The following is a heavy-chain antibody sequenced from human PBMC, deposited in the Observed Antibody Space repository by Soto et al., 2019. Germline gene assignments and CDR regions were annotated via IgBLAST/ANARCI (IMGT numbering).Heavy chain of an antibody. Sequence: PSETLSLTCAVYGGSFSGYYWSWIRQPPGKGLEWIGEINHSGSTNYNPSLKSRVTISVDTSKNQFSLKLSSVTAADTAVYYCARGLGYLSSTRGYCWLLDLWGQGTLVIGSS. J-gene: IGHJ4*02. D-gene: IGHD2-2*01. CDR3: ARGLGYLSSTRGYCWLLDL. CDR1: GGSFSGYY. CDR2: INHSGST. V-gene: IGHV4-34*01.